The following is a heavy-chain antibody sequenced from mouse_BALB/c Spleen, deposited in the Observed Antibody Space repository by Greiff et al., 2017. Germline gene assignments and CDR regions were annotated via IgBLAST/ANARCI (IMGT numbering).Heavy chain of an antibody. CDR1: GYTFTDYW. J-gene: IGHJ4*01. D-gene: IGHD4-1*01. CDR3: ARWDWDDAMDY. V-gene: IGHV1-69*01. CDR2: IDTSDSYT. Sequence: QVHVKQSGAELVMPGASVKMSCKASGYTFTDYWMHWVKQRPGQGLEWIGAIDTSDSYTSYNQKFKGKATLTVDESSSTAYMQLSSLTSEDSAVYYCARWDWDDAMDYWGQGTSVTVSS.